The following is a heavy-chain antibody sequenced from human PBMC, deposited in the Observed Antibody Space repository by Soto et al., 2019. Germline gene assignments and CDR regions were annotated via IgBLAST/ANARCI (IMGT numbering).Heavy chain of an antibody. D-gene: IGHD4-17*01. Sequence: PSLTCTVSGASVSTDAYYWGWVRQRPGRGLEWIGYVYESGYTYYNMSLKSRLTISLDRTNNQFSLGLTSVTAADTALYYCVMDLRRTGTVYPWLEPRGQGNLVPV. J-gene: IGHJ5*02. CDR2: VYESGYT. CDR1: GASVSTDAYY. CDR3: VMDLRRTGTVYPWLEP. V-gene: IGHV4-31*03.